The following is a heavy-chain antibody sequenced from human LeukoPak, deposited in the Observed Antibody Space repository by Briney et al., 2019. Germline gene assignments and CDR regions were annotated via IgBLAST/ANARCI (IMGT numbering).Heavy chain of an antibody. J-gene: IGHJ4*02. Sequence: SETLSLTCTVSGGSISSGDYYWSWIRQPPGKGLEWIGYIYYSGCTYYNPSLMSRVTISVDTSKNQFSLKLSSVTAADTAVYYCARAWADSSSSGEYYFDYWGQGTLVTVSS. V-gene: IGHV4-30-4*01. CDR3: ARAWADSSSSGEYYFDY. CDR2: IYYSGCT. CDR1: GGSISSGDYY. D-gene: IGHD6-6*01.